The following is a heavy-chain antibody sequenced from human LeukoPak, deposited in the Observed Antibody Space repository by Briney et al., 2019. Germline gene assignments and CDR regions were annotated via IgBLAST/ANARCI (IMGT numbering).Heavy chain of an antibody. J-gene: IGHJ4*02. D-gene: IGHD1-26*01. Sequence: SETLSLTCTVSGASVSGSAYYWGWIRQPPGKGLEWIGNIYYSGSTYYNESPESRVTISIDTSKNQFSLKLNSVTAADTAMYYCAKSGGYGLIDYWGQGTLVTVSS. CDR3: AKSGGYGLIDY. CDR2: IYYSGST. V-gene: IGHV4-39*01. CDR1: GASVSGSAYY.